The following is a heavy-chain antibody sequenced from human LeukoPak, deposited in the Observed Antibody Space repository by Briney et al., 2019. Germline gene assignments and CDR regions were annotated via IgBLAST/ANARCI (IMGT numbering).Heavy chain of an antibody. J-gene: IGHJ5*02. CDR1: GFTLSSYA. Sequence: KSGGSLRLSCAASGFTLSSYAMSWVRQAPGKGLEWVSSISSSSSYIYYADSVKGRFTISRDNAKNSLYLQMNSLRAEDTAVYYCARGKAPVRYVYNWFDPWGQGTLVTVSS. D-gene: IGHD4-17*01. CDR2: ISSSSSYI. V-gene: IGHV3-21*01. CDR3: ARGKAPVRYVYNWFDP.